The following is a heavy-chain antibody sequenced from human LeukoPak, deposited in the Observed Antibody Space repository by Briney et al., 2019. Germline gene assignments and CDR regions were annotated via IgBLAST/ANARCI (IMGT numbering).Heavy chain of an antibody. D-gene: IGHD5-18*01. CDR3: AKGRGCSYGCLDY. J-gene: IGHJ4*02. Sequence: GRSLRLSCAASGFTFDDHAMHWVRQAPGKGLEWVSSISWNSGSIGYADSVKGRFTISRDNAKNSLYLQMNSLRAEDMASYYCAKGRGCSYGCLDYWGQGTPVTVSS. CDR2: ISWNSGSI. CDR1: GFTFDDHA. V-gene: IGHV3-9*03.